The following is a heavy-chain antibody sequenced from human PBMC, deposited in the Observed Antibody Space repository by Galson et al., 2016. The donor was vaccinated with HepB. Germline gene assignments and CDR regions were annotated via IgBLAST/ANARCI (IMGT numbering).Heavy chain of an antibody. CDR3: VRGSGWLSDH. J-gene: IGHJ4*02. Sequence: SLRLSCAASGFNFSTYWTTWVRQAPGKGLEWVAIIKQDGSEEIYADSVRGRFTISGDNAKNLQFLQMNSLRGEDTAVYYCVRGSGWLSDHWGQGILVTVSS. CDR2: IKQDGSEE. V-gene: IGHV3-7*03. CDR1: GFNFSTYW. D-gene: IGHD6-19*01.